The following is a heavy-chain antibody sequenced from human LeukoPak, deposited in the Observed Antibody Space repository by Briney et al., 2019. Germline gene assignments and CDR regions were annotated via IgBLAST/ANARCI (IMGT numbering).Heavy chain of an antibody. Sequence: ASVKVSCKASGYTFTGYYMHWVRQAPGQGLEWRGRINPNSGGTNYAQKFQGRVTMTRDTSISTAYMELSRLRSDDTAVYYCARDPVAGEFDYWGQGTLVTVSS. CDR1: GYTFTGYY. J-gene: IGHJ4*02. CDR2: INPNSGGT. V-gene: IGHV1-2*06. CDR3: ARDPVAGEFDY. D-gene: IGHD6-19*01.